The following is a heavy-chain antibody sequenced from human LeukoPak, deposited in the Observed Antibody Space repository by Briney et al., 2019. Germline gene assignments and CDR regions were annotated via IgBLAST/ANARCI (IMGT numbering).Heavy chain of an antibody. Sequence: GASVKVSCKASGGTFSSYTISWVRQAHGQGLEWMGRIIPSLGIANYAQKFQGRVTITADKSTSTAYMELSSLRSEDTAVYYCARIRSYCGGVCEDYYYGMDVWGQGTTVTVSS. CDR1: GGTFSSYT. D-gene: IGHD2-21*02. CDR3: ARIRSYCGGVCEDYYYGMDV. J-gene: IGHJ6*02. V-gene: IGHV1-69*02. CDR2: IIPSLGIA.